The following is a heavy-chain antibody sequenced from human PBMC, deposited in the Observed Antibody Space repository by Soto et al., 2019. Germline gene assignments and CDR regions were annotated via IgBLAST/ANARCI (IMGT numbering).Heavy chain of an antibody. CDR2: IYHSGST. CDR1: SGSFSSSKW. Sequence: QVQLQESGPGLVKPSGTLSLTCAVSSGSFSSSKWWSWVRQPPGKGLEWIGEIYHSGSTHYNPSLKSRVTISVDKPKNQFSLKLSSVTAADTAVYYCACGYDYYYYMDVWGKGTTVTVSS. D-gene: IGHD5-12*01. CDR3: ACGYDYYYYMDV. V-gene: IGHV4-4*02. J-gene: IGHJ6*03.